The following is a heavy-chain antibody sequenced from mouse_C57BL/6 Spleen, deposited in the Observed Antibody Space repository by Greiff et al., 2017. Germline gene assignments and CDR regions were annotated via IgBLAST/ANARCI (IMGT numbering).Heavy chain of an antibody. V-gene: IGHV1-69*01. D-gene: IGHD1-1*01. J-gene: IGHJ2*01. CDR2: IDPSDSYT. CDR1: GYTFTSYW. CDR3: ARSYYYGSSCFDY. Sequence: QVQLQQPGAELVMPGASVKLSCKASGYTFTSYWMHWVKQRPGQGLEWIGEIDPSDSYTNYNQKFKGKSTLTVDKSSSTAYMQLSSLTSEDSAVYYCARSYYYGSSCFDYWGQGTTLTVSS.